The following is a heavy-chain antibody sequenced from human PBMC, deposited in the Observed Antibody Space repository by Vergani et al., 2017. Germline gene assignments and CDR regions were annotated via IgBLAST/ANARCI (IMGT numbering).Heavy chain of an antibody. D-gene: IGHD3-10*01. CDR3: ASVLTMVRGVAKPNWFDP. V-gene: IGHV4-30-4*01. CDR2: IYYSGST. CDR1: GGSISSGDYY. Sequence: QVQLQESGPGLVKPSQTLSLTCTVSGGSISSGDYYWSWIRQPPGKGLEWIGYIYYSGSTYYNPSLKSRVTISVDTSKNQFSLKLSSVTAADTAVYYCASVLTMVRGVAKPNWFDPWGQGTLVTVSS. J-gene: IGHJ5*02.